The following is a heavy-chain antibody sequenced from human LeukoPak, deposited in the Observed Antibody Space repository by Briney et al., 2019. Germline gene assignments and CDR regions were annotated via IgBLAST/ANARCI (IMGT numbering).Heavy chain of an antibody. V-gene: IGHV1-3*01. CDR2: INAGNGNT. J-gene: IGHJ4*02. CDR3: ARVSAAGTTWAGFDY. D-gene: IGHD6-13*01. Sequence: ASVKVSCKASGYTFTSYALHWVRQAPGQRLEWMGWINAGNGNTKYSQKFQGRVTITRDTSASTAYMELSSLRSEDTAVYYCARVSAAGTTWAGFDYWGQGTLVTVSS. CDR1: GYTFTSYA.